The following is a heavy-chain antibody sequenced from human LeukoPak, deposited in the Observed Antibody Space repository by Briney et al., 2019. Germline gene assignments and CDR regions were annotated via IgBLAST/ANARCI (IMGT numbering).Heavy chain of an antibody. CDR1: GFTFSSYS. CDR3: ATIANLGYYDHY. Sequence: GGSLRLSCAASGFTFSSYSMNWVRQAPGKGLEWVSSISGSSSYIYYADSVKGRFTISRDNAKNSLYLQMNSMRAEDTAVYYCATIANLGYYDHYWGQGTLVTVSS. D-gene: IGHD3-22*01. V-gene: IGHV3-21*01. CDR2: ISGSSSYI. J-gene: IGHJ4*02.